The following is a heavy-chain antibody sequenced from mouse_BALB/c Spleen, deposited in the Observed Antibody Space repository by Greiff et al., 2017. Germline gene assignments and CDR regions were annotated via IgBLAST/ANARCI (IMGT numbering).Heavy chain of an antibody. CDR3: ARGGYYDY. J-gene: IGHJ2*01. CDR1: GYTFTSYW. CDR2: IYPGDGDT. Sequence: QVQLQQPGAELARPGASVKLSCKASGYTFTSYWMQWVKQRPGQGLEWIGAIYPGDGDTRYTQKFKGKATLTADKSSSTAYMQLSSLASEDSAVYYCARGGYYDYWGQGTTLTVSS. D-gene: IGHD2-3*01. V-gene: IGHV1-87*01.